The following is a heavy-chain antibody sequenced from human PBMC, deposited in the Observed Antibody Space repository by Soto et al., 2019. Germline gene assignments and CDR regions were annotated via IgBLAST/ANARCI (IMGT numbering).Heavy chain of an antibody. D-gene: IGHD3-22*01. J-gene: IGHJ4*01. CDR3: TSTSKGNYNLVSAYYALDY. CDR2: FYYTGGTYST. Sequence: SETLSLTCPVSGGSISSSVSYWDWVRQSPGGGLEWLVSFYYTGGTYSTYYNPSLNSRVTISANAPKRQLSLNLRSVTAADRAGYYCTSTSKGNYNLVSAYYALDYWSHGTPITGS. V-gene: IGHV4-39*01. CDR1: GGSISSSVSY.